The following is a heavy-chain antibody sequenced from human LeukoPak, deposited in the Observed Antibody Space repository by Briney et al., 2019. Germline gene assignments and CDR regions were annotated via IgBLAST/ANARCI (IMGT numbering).Heavy chain of an antibody. D-gene: IGHD3-10*01. CDR1: GYTFTSYD. CDR2: MNPNSGNT. CDR3: AGGRVGVRGVINY. J-gene: IGHJ4*02. Sequence: ASVKVSCKASGYTFTSYDINWVRQATGQGLEWRVWMNPNSGNTGYAQKFQGRVTMTRNTSISTAYMELSSLRSEDTAVYYCAGGRVGVRGVINYWGQGTLVTVSS. V-gene: IGHV1-8*01.